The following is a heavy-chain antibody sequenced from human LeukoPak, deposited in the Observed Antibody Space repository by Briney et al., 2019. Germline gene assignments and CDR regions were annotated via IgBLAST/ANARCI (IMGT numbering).Heavy chain of an antibody. CDR3: ARDSKYYDFWSGYSFWFDP. Sequence: PSEPVSLLCSVCGGLLCRYYGLWLRPPAGRGLEGIGRIYSSGSTNYNPSLKSRVTMSVDTSKNQFSLKLSSVTAADTAVYYCARDSKYYDFWSGYSFWFDPWGQGTLVTVSS. CDR2: IYSSGST. V-gene: IGHV4-4*07. D-gene: IGHD3-3*01. CDR1: GGLLCRYY. J-gene: IGHJ5*02.